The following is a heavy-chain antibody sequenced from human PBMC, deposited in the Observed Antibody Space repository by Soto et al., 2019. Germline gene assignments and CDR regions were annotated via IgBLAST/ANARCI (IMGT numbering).Heavy chain of an antibody. Sequence: QVQLVESGGGVVQPGRSLRLSCAASGITFSNYGTHWVRQAPGKGLEWVAVIWYDGRDKYYADSVKGRFTISRDNSKNTLYLQMNSLTAEGTAVYYCVGGYGYFDNWGQGTLVTVSS. CDR3: VGGYGYFDN. D-gene: IGHD3-22*01. J-gene: IGHJ4*02. CDR1: GITFSNYG. V-gene: IGHV3-33*01. CDR2: IWYDGRDK.